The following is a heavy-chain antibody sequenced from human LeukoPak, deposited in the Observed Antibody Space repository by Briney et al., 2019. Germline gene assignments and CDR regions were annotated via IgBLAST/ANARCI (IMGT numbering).Heavy chain of an antibody. J-gene: IGHJ4*02. Sequence: SETLSLTCAVYGGSFSGYYWSWIRQPPGKGLEWIGEINHSGSTNYNPSLKSRVTISVDTSKNQFSLELSSVTAADTAVYYCARVGMGEVDYWGQGTLVTVSS. V-gene: IGHV4-34*01. CDR3: ARVGMGEVDY. CDR1: GGSFSGYY. CDR2: INHSGST. D-gene: IGHD3-16*01.